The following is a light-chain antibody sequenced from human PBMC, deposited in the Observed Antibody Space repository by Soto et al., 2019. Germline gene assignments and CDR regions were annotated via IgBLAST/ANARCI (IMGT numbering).Light chain of an antibody. V-gene: IGKV1-8*01. CDR1: QGVSSY. CDR3: QQYYSYTRT. CDR2: AAS. J-gene: IGKJ1*01. Sequence: AIRMTQSPPSLSASTGDRVTITCRASQGVSSYLAWYQQKPGKAPKLLIYAASTLQSGVPSSFSSSGSGTDFTLPISSLQSEDFGPYYCQQYYSYTRTFGKGTKVEIX.